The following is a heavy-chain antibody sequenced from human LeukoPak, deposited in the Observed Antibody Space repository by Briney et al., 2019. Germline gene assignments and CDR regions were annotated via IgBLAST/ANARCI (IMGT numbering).Heavy chain of an antibody. J-gene: IGHJ4*02. V-gene: IGHV4-59*01. CDR2: IYYSGST. D-gene: IGHD3-3*01. Sequence: SETLSLTCTVSGGSISSYYWSWIRQPPGKGLEWIGYIYYSGSTNYNPSLKSRVTISVDTSKSQFSLKLSSVTAADTAVYYCARGLYDFWSGYSISPFDYWGQGTLVTVSS. CDR3: ARGLYDFWSGYSISPFDY. CDR1: GGSISSYY.